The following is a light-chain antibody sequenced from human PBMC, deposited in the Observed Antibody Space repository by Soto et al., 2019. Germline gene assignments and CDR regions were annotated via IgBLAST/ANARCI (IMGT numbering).Light chain of an antibody. CDR1: QSITTS. J-gene: IGKJ1*01. V-gene: IGKV1-39*01. Sequence: DIQMTQSPSSLSASVGDRITIPCRASQSITTSLNWYLQKPGKAPKLLIYATSNLHSGVPSRFSGSGSGTNFTLTVSGLRPEDCAPYFCQQTYRSPCTFGQGTNVEI. CDR3: QQTYRSPCT. CDR2: ATS.